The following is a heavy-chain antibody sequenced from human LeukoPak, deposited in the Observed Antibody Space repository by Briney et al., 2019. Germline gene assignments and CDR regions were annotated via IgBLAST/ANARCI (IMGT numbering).Heavy chain of an antibody. CDR1: GGTFSAYW. Sequence: GGSLSLSCAVSGGTFSAYWMAWVRQSPGKGLEWVAEINEDGSVKYYVDSMKGRFTISRDNAKNSLYLQMNSLGAEDTAVYYCAKVPRDSDCYWGQGTLVTVSS. V-gene: IGHV3-7*01. CDR3: AKVPRDSDCY. CDR2: INEDGSVK. D-gene: IGHD2-21*02. J-gene: IGHJ4*02.